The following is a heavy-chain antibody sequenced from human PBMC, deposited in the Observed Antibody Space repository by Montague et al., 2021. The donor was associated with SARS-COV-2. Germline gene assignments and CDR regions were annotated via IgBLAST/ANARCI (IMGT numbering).Heavy chain of an antibody. CDR2: VNHSEST. V-gene: IGHV4-34*01. CDR1: GGSFSGFY. CDR3: ARGRGLYYESSGGLYYMDV. D-gene: IGHD3-22*01. Sequence: SETLSLTRAASGGSFSGFYWSWVRQSPGKGLEWIGDVNHSESTNYNPSLKGRVTISVDRSKNQLSLRLRSVTAADTAVYYCARGRGLYYESSGGLYYMDVWGEGTTVTVSS. J-gene: IGHJ6*03.